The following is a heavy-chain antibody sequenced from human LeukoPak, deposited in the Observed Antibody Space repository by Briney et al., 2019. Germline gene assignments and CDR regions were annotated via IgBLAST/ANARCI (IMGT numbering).Heavy chain of an antibody. D-gene: IGHD3-10*01. CDR2: IIPVFGAA. CDR1: GGTFSSYA. Sequence: ASVKVSCKASGGTFSSYAISWVRQAPGQGLEWMGGIIPVFGAANYAQKFQDRVTITADESTSTAYMDLSSLRSEDTAVYYCARVSRTTMVRGVIAFDYWGQGTLVTASS. J-gene: IGHJ4*02. V-gene: IGHV1-69*13. CDR3: ARVSRTTMVRGVIAFDY.